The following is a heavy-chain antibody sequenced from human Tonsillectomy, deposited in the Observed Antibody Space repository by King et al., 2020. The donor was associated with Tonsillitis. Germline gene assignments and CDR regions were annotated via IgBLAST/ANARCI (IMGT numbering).Heavy chain of an antibody. CDR3: VRVRHNDGEDYYLDY. D-gene: IGHD2-21*01. CDR2: SRNKASSYST. Sequence: QLVESGGGLVQPGGSLRVSCAASGFTFSDQYMDWVRQAPGKGLEWVGRSRNKASSYSTEYAASVKGRFTISRDESKNSLYLHMNSLKTEDTALYYCVRVRHNDGEDYYLDYWGQGTLVTVTS. J-gene: IGHJ4*02. V-gene: IGHV3-72*01. CDR1: GFTFSDQY.